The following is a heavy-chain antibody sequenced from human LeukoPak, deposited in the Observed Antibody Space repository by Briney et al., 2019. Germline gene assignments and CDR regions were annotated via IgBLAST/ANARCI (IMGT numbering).Heavy chain of an antibody. CDR1: GGSISSSNW. V-gene: IGHV4-4*02. J-gene: IGHJ3*02. D-gene: IGHD2-2*01. CDR3: ARDSCSSTSCYVSEAVAFDI. Sequence: SETLSLTCAVSGGSISSSNWWSWVRQPPGKGLEWIGEIYHSGSTNYNLSLKSRVTISVDKSKNQFSLKLSSVTAADTAVYYCARDSCSSTSCYVSEAVAFDIWGQGTMVTVSS. CDR2: IYHSGST.